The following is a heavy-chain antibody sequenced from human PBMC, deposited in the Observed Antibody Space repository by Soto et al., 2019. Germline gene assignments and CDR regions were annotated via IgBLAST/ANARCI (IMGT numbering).Heavy chain of an antibody. V-gene: IGHV3-23*01. J-gene: IGHJ4*02. CDR2: ISGSGDST. CDR1: GFTFSNYA. Sequence: GGSLRLSCAASGFTFSNYAMSWVRQAPGKGLEWVSSISGSGDSTQNADSVKGRFTISRDNAKNTLYLQLNSMTGDDTAVYYCAEGGFHSGSSFEGYWGQGTLVTVSS. CDR3: AEGGFHSGSSFEGY. D-gene: IGHD2-2*01.